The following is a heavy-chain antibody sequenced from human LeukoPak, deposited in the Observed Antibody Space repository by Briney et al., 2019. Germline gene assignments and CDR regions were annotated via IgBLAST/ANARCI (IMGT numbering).Heavy chain of an antibody. CDR1: GGTFSSYT. Sequence: GASVKVSCKASGGTFSSYTISWVRQAHGQGLEWMGRIIPILGIANYAQKFQGRVTITADKSTSTAYMELSSLRSEDTAVYYCARVEIGLPEERYYYYYGMDVWGQGTTVTVSS. CDR3: ARVEIGLPEERYYYYYGMDV. J-gene: IGHJ6*02. CDR2: IIPILGIA. V-gene: IGHV1-69*02. D-gene: IGHD5/OR15-5a*01.